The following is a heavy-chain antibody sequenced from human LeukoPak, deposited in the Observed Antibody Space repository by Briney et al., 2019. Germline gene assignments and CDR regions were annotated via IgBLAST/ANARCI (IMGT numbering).Heavy chain of an antibody. Sequence: SETLSLTCTVSGGSISSSSYYWGWIRQPPGKGLEWIGEINHYGSTNYNPSLKSRITISVDTSKNQFSLKLSSVTAADTAVYYRARLPDYYSRHGAPGWGQGTLVTVSS. CDR1: GGSISSSSYY. CDR2: INHYGST. V-gene: IGHV4-39*07. CDR3: ARLPDYYSRHGAPG. D-gene: IGHD3-10*01. J-gene: IGHJ4*02.